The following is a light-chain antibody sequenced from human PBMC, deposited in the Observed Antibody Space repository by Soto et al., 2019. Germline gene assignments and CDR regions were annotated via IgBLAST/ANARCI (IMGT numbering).Light chain of an antibody. CDR2: NNN. Sequence: QSVLTRPPSASGSPGQRVTISCSGSSSNIGSNTVNWYQQVPGTAPKLLIYNNNQRPSGVPDRFSGSKSGTSASLAIDGLQSEDESDFYCAAWDDGLGDSIVFGGRTKLTVL. J-gene: IGLJ3*02. CDR3: AAWDDGLGDSIV. V-gene: IGLV1-44*01. CDR1: SSNIGSNT.